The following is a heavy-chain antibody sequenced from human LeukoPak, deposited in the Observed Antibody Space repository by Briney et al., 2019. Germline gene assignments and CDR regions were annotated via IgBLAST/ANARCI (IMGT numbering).Heavy chain of an antibody. D-gene: IGHD3-22*01. V-gene: IGHV3-7*01. CDR2: IKQDGSEK. CDR1: GFTFSDYY. Sequence: GGSLRLSCAASGFTFSDYYMSWVRQAPGKGLEWVANIKQDGSEKYYVDSVKGRFTISRDNAKNSLYLQMNSLRAEDTAVYYCAGSLITMIVVVNYYMDVWGKGTTVTVSS. J-gene: IGHJ6*03. CDR3: AGSLITMIVVVNYYMDV.